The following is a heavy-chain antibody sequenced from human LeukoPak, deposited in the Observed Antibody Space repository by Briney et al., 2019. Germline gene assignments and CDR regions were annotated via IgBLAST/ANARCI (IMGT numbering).Heavy chain of an antibody. CDR2: VYYSGST. D-gene: IGHD3-10*01. Sequence: SETLSLTCTVSGGSIGSSYRYWGWIRQPPGKGLEWIGSVYYSGSTYYNPSLKSRVTISADTSKNHFSLNLSSVTAADTALYYGARRGGEVSGFDPWGQGTLVTVSS. J-gene: IGHJ5*02. CDR3: ARRGGEVSGFDP. V-gene: IGHV4-39*02. CDR1: GGSIGSSYRY.